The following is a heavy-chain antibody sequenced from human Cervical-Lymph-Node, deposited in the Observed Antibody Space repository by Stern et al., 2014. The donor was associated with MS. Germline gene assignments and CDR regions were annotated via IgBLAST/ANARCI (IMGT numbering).Heavy chain of an antibody. CDR1: GGTSTSSYA. Sequence: QDQLVQSGAEVKKPGSSVNVSCKASGGTSTSSYAITWMRQAPGQGLEWMGRIIPILGLPNYAQKFQGRVTITADTSTSTAYMELSSLRSEDTAVYYCARGVVTNRAAATLHNLFDPWGQGTLVTVSS. CDR3: ARGVVTNRAAATLHNLFDP. J-gene: IGHJ5*02. CDR2: IIPILGLP. V-gene: IGHV1-69*04. D-gene: IGHD2-15*01.